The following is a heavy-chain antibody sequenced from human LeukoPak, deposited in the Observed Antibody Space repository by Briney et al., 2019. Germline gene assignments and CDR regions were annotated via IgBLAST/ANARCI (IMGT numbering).Heavy chain of an antibody. V-gene: IGHV3-21*01. J-gene: IGHJ3*02. CDR3: ARDCYYDSSGYREDDAFDI. CDR1: GFTFSSYS. D-gene: IGHD3-22*01. Sequence: GSLRLSCAASGFTFSSYSMNWVRPAPGKGLEWVSSISSSSGYIYYADSMKGLFTISRDNAKNSLYLQMNNLRAEDTAVYYCARDCYYDSSGYREDDAFDIWGQGTLVTVSS. CDR2: ISSSSGYI.